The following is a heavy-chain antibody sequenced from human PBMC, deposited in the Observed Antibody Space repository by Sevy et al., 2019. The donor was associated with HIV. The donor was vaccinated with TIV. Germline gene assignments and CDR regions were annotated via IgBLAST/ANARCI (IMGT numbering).Heavy chain of an antibody. CDR1: GFTFSSYW. CDR2: IKQDGSEK. V-gene: IGHV3-7*03. CDR3: ARDDSRSPTRSPPFDY. Sequence: GGSLRLSCAASGFTFSSYWMSWVRQAPGKGLEWVANIKQDGSEKYYVDSVKGRFTISRDNAKNSLYLQINSLRAEDTAVYYCARDDSRSPTRSPPFDYWGQGTLVTVSS. D-gene: IGHD6-13*01. J-gene: IGHJ4*02.